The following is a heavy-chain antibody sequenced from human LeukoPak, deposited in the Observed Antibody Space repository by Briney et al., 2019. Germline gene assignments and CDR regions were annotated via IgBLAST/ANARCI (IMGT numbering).Heavy chain of an antibody. CDR3: ARHARVAAHTNHLDY. CDR2: IFHSGTT. CDR1: GASFSGYY. V-gene: IGHV4-34*12. D-gene: IGHD6-6*01. J-gene: IGHJ4*02. Sequence: SETLSLTCAVYGASFSGYYWSWIRQSPGKGLEWIGEIFHSGTTNYKPSLKSRVTMSVDTSKNHFSLKLSSVTAADTAVYYCARHARVAAHTNHLDYWGLGTLVTVSS.